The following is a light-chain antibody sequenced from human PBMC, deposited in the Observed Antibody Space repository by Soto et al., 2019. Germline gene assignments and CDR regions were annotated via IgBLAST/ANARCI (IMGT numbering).Light chain of an antibody. J-gene: IGLJ3*02. Sequence: QAALTQPASVSGSPGQSITISCTGTSSDVGGYNYVSWYQQHPGKAPKLMIYEVSNRPSGVSNRFSGSKSGNTASLTISGLQAEDEADYYCLVFDSSLTGWVFGGGTQLTVL. V-gene: IGLV2-14*01. CDR2: EVS. CDR1: SSDVGGYNY. CDR3: LVFDSSLTGWV.